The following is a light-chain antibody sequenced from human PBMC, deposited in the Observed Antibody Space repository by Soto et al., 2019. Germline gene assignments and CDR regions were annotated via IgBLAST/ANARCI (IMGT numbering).Light chain of an antibody. CDR1: QSISSW. J-gene: IGKJ4*02. CDR2: KAS. CDR3: QQYNSYSL. V-gene: IGKV1-5*03. Sequence: DIQMTQSPSTLSACVGDRVTITCRASQSISSWLAWYQQKPGKAPKLLIYKASSLESGVPSRFSGSGSGTEFTLTISSLQPDDFATYYCQQYNSYSLFGGGTKV.